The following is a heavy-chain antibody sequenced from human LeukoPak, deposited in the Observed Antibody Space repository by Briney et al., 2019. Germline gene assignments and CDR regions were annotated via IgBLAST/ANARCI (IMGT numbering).Heavy chain of an antibody. J-gene: IGHJ4*02. D-gene: IGHD6-19*01. Sequence: ASVKVSCKASGYTFTSYAMHWVRQAPGQRLEWMGWINAGNGNTKYSQKRQGRVTMTTDTSTSTAYMELRSLRSDDTAVYYCARNIAVAGLGFDYWGQGTLVTVSS. CDR1: GYTFTSYA. V-gene: IGHV1-3*01. CDR3: ARNIAVAGLGFDY. CDR2: INAGNGNT.